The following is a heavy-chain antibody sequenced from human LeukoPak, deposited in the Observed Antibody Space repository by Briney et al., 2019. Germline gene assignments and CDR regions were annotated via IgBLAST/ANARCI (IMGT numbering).Heavy chain of an antibody. CDR1: GFTFSSYS. D-gene: IGHD4-17*01. Sequence: PGGSLRLSCAASGFTFSSYSMNWVRQAPGKGLEWVSYISSSSSTIYYADSVKGRFTISRDNAKNSLYLQMNSLRAEDTAVYYCAREEGYGDYASGYWGQGTLVTVSS. J-gene: IGHJ4*02. V-gene: IGHV3-48*01. CDR2: ISSSSSTI. CDR3: AREEGYGDYASGY.